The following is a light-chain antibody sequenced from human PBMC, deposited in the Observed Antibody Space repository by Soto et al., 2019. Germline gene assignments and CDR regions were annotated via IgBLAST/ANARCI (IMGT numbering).Light chain of an antibody. CDR1: QSVISRF. CDR3: QQYGSSSPWT. CDR2: CAS. J-gene: IGKJ1*01. Sequence: EIVLTQSPGTLSLSPGERATLSCRASQSVISRFLAWYQQKPGQAPRLLIYCASSRATGIPDRFSGSGSGTDFTLTISRLEPEDFAVYYCQQYGSSSPWTFGQGTKVEIK. V-gene: IGKV3-20*01.